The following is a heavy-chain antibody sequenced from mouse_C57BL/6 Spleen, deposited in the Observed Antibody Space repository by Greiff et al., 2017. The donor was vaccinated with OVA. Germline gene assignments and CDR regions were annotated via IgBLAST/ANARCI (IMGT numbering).Heavy chain of an antibody. Sequence: VQLKESGPGLVKPSQSLSLTCSVTGYSITSGYYWNWIRQFPGNKLEWMCYISYDGSNNYNPSLKNRISITRNTSKNQFFLKLNSVTTEDTATYYCARDDYDRFAYWGQGTLVTVSA. V-gene: IGHV3-6*01. CDR1: GYSITSGYY. J-gene: IGHJ3*01. D-gene: IGHD2-4*01. CDR2: ISYDGSN. CDR3: ARDDYDRFAY.